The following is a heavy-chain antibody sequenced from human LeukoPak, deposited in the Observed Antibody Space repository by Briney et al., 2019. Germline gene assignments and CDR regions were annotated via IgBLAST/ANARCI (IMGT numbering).Heavy chain of an antibody. J-gene: IGHJ4*02. Sequence: PGGSLRPSCAASESTFSKFWMHWVRQAPGKGRVWVSTIHGANTYYAASVKGRFTISRDNSKNTLYLQMNSLRAEDTAIYYCAKDQAGDGYNSMWGQGTRVTVSS. CDR1: ESTFSKFW. D-gene: IGHD5-24*01. CDR3: AKDQAGDGYNSM. CDR2: IHGANT. V-gene: IGHV3-23*01.